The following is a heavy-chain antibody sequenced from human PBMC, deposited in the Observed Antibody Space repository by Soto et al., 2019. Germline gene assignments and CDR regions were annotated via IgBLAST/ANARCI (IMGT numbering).Heavy chain of an antibody. J-gene: IGHJ6*02. CDR3: VMVDNYVTPTPQDV. Sequence: QVQLVQSGDEVKKPGASVKVSCKASGYIFVNYGIAWVRQAPGQGLEWMGWINPYTGNTHSATKVQGRLTMTTDTSTSTADMDLGSLTSDDTAVYYCVMVDNYVTPTPQDVWGQGTTVTVAS. CDR1: GYIFVNYG. V-gene: IGHV1-18*01. D-gene: IGHD3-16*01. CDR2: INPYTGNT.